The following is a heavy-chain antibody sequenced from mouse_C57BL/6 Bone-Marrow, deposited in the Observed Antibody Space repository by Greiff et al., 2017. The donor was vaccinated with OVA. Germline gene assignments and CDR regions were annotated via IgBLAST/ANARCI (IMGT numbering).Heavy chain of an antibody. CDR3: AGGDYYYGSSPYYAMDY. D-gene: IGHD1-1*01. CDR2: INPNNGGT. J-gene: IGHJ4*01. Sequence: EVQLQQSGPELVKPGASVKISCKASGYTFTDYYMNWVKQSHGKSLEWIGDINPNNGGTSYNQKFKGKATLTVDKSSSTAYMELRSLTSEDSAVYYCAGGDYYYGSSPYYAMDYWGQGTSVTVSS. V-gene: IGHV1-26*01. CDR1: GYTFTDYY.